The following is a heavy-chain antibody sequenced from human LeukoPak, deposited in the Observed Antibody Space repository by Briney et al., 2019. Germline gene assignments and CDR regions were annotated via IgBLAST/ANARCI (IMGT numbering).Heavy chain of an antibody. CDR2: INEDGSEK. CDR3: ARAPAALNYYYYYMDV. Sequence: GGSLRLSCAASGFTFTNFWMSWVRQAPGRGLEWVANINEDGSEKYYVDSVKGRFTISRDNAKNSLYLQMNSLRAEDTALYYCARAPAALNYYYYYMDVWGKGTTVTVSS. J-gene: IGHJ6*03. CDR1: GFTFTNFW. D-gene: IGHD2-2*01. V-gene: IGHV3-7*03.